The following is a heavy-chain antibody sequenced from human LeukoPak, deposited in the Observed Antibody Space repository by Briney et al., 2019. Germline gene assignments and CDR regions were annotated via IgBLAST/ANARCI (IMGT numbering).Heavy chain of an antibody. Sequence: ASVTVSCKASGYTFTGYYMHWVRQAPGQGLEWMGWINPNSGGTNYAQKFQGRVTMTRDTSISTAYMELSRLRSDDTAVYYCARAIIAVAGTAGYWGQGTLVTVSS. V-gene: IGHV1-2*02. D-gene: IGHD6-19*01. J-gene: IGHJ4*02. CDR1: GYTFTGYY. CDR2: INPNSGGT. CDR3: ARAIIAVAGTAGY.